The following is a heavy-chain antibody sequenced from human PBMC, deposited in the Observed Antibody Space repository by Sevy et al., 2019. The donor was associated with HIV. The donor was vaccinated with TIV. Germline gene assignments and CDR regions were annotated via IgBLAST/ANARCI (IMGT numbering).Heavy chain of an antibody. CDR2: ISYDGSHK. D-gene: IGHD6-13*01. CDR1: GFSLTTSD. V-gene: IGHV3-30*03. Sequence: GGSLRLSCAASGFSLTTSDMHWVRQAPGKGLEWVAVISYDGSHKYYADSVKGRFTISRDDSKSSLYLQMNTLRAEDTAVYYCARDAGYSVNWYPRFDPWGQGTLVTVSS. J-gene: IGHJ5*02. CDR3: ARDAGYSVNWYPRFDP.